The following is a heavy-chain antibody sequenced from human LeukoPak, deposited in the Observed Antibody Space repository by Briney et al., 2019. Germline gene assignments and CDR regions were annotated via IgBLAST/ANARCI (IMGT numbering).Heavy chain of an antibody. J-gene: IGHJ1*01. Sequence: ASVKVSCKASGYTFTGYYIHWVRQAPGQGLEWMGRINPNSGGTNYAQKFQDRVTMTRDTSISTAYMELSRLRSDDTAVYYCAKDLGYSYGYSYFQHWGQGTLVTVSS. CDR1: GYTFTGYY. D-gene: IGHD5-18*01. CDR2: INPNSGGT. CDR3: AKDLGYSYGYSYFQH. V-gene: IGHV1-2*06.